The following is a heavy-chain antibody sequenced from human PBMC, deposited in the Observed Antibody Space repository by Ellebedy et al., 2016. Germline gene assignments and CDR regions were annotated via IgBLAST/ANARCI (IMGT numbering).Heavy chain of an antibody. CDR1: GGTFSSHA. CDR2: IIPIFGST. CDR3: ARLPRGNSFGFFDY. V-gene: IGHV1-69*13. D-gene: IGHD5-18*01. Sequence: ASVKVSCKASGGTFSSHAISWVRQAPGQGLEWMGRIIPIFGSTTYAQKFQGRVTITADASTTAYMELSSLRSEDTAVYYCARLPRGNSFGFFDYWGQGALVTVSS. J-gene: IGHJ4*02.